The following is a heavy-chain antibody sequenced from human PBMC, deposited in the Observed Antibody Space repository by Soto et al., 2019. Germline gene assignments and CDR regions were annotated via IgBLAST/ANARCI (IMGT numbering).Heavy chain of an antibody. CDR1: GFSFSDFG. CDR3: AKETRSRAVTATRVNGMDV. CDR2: VSHDGSNQ. Sequence: GGSLRLSCAPSGFSFSDFGMHWVRQAPGKGLEWVAAVSHDGSNQYYGDSVKGRFSISRDHSNNRLCLQMNNLKVEDSAIYYCAKETRSRAVTATRVNGMDVWGQGTTVTVSS. D-gene: IGHD2-21*02. J-gene: IGHJ6*02. V-gene: IGHV3-30*18.